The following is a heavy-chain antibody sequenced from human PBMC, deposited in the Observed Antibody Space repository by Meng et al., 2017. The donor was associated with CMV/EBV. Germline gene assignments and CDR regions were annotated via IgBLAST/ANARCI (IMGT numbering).Heavy chain of an antibody. CDR2: IRSKAYGGTT. CDR1: GFTFGDYA. Sequence: GESLKISCTASGFTFGDYAMSWVRQAPGKGLERVGFIRSKAYGGTTEYAASVKGRFTISRDDSKSIAYLQMNSLKTEDTAVYYCTRDWEEKYSSGWSGDYFDYWGQGTLVTVSS. J-gene: IGHJ4*02. V-gene: IGHV3-49*04. D-gene: IGHD6-19*01. CDR3: TRDWEEKYSSGWSGDYFDY.